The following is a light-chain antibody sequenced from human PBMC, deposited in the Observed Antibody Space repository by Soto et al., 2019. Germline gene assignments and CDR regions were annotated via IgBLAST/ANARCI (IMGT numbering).Light chain of an antibody. V-gene: IGKV1-9*01. CDR2: DSS. J-gene: IGKJ2*01. Sequence: DIQLTQSPSFLTASVEDRVTISCRASYDIFSSLACYQQEPGKPPKLLLYDSSTLQTGVPSRFTGSGSGRKFTLTISGLQFGDFATYFCQQLSHYPYTFGQGTKLEI. CDR3: QQLSHYPYT. CDR1: YDIFSS.